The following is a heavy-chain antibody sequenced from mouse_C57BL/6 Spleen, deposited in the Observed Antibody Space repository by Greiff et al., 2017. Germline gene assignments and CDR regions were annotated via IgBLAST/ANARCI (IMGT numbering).Heavy chain of an antibody. CDR3: ARFSFYYYGSSYDYYAMDY. J-gene: IGHJ4*01. V-gene: IGHV5-17*01. Sequence: EVQVVESGGGLVKPGGSLKLSCAASGFTFSDYGMHWVRQAPEKGLEWVAYISSGSSTIYYADTVKGRFTISRDNAKNTLFLQMTSLRSEDTAMXYCARFSFYYYGSSYDYYAMDYWGQGTSVTVSS. D-gene: IGHD1-1*01. CDR2: ISSGSSTI. CDR1: GFTFSDYG.